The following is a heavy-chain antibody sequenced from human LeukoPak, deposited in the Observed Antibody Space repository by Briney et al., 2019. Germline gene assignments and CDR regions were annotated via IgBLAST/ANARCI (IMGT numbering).Heavy chain of an antibody. CDR3: ARDTEKYDILTGYWLF. J-gene: IGHJ4*02. Sequence: PGRSLRLSCAASGFTFSSYGMHWVRQAPGKGLEWVAVISYDGSNKYYADSVKGRFTISRDNSKNTLYLQMNSLRAEDTAVYYCARDTEKYDILTGYWLFWGQGTLVTVSS. D-gene: IGHD3-9*01. CDR1: GFTFSSYG. CDR2: ISYDGSNK. V-gene: IGHV3-30*03.